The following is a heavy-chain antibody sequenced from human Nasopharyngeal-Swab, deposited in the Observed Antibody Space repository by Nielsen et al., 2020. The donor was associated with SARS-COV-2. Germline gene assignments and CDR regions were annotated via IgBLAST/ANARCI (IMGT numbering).Heavy chain of an antibody. V-gene: IGHV3-21*01. J-gene: IGHJ3*02. CDR1: GFTFSSYS. CDR2: ISSSSSYI. Sequence: GESLKISCAASGFTFSSYSMNWVRQAPGKGLEWVSSISSSSSYIYYADSVKGRFTISRDNAKNSLYLQMNSLRAEDTAVYYCARDPTSTNIVVVPATNKGAFDIWSQGTMVTVSS. CDR3: ARDPTSTNIVVVPATNKGAFDI. D-gene: IGHD2-2*01.